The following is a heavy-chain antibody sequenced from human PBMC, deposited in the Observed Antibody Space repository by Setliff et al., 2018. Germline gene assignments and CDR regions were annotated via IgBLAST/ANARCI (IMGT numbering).Heavy chain of an antibody. CDR1: GGSISSGSYY. V-gene: IGHV4-61*09. Sequence: PSETLSLTCTVSGGSISSGSYYWSWIRQPAGKGLEWIGHIYTSGSTNYNPSLKSRVTISVDTSKNQFSLKLSSVTAADTAVYYCARGRAGHSGHWGQGTLVTVSS. CDR3: ARGRAGHSGH. J-gene: IGHJ4*02. CDR2: IYTSGST. D-gene: IGHD6-19*01.